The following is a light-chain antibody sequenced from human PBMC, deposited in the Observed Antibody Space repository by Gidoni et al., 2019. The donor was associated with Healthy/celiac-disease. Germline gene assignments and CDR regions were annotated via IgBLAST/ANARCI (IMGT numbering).Light chain of an antibody. Sequence: AIRMTQSPSSLSASTGDRVTITCRASQGISRYLAWYQQKPGKAPKLLIYAASTLQSGLPSRFSGSGSGTDFTLTISCLQSEDFATYYCQQYYSYPRTFGQGTKVEIK. CDR1: QGISRY. V-gene: IGKV1-8*01. CDR2: AAS. J-gene: IGKJ1*01. CDR3: QQYYSYPRT.